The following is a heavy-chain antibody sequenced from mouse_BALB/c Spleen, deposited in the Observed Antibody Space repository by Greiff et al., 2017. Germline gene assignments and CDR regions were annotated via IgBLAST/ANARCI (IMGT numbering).Heavy chain of an antibody. Sequence: EVQLQQSGPGLVKPSQSLSLTCSVTGYSITSGYYWNWIRQFPGNKLEWMGYISYDGSNNYNPSLKNRISITRDTSKNQFFLKLNSVTTEDTATYYCARERGLRPDIYWYFDVWGAGTTVTVSS. CDR2: ISYDGSN. D-gene: IGHD2-2*01. J-gene: IGHJ1*01. V-gene: IGHV3-6*01. CDR3: ARERGLRPDIYWYFDV. CDR1: GYSITSGYY.